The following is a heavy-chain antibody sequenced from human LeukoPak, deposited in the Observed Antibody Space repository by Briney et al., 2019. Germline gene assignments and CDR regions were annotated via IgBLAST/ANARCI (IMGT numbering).Heavy chain of an antibody. CDR2: INGDGSTT. CDR3: ATGNYYDSRGYYTFGH. Sequence: GGALRLSCAASGFTFSRYWMHWVRQAPGKGLVWVSRINGDGSTTSYADSVKGGFTISRDNAKNTLYLQMNSLRAEDTAVYYCATGNYYDSRGYYTFGHWGQGTLVTVSS. J-gene: IGHJ1*01. V-gene: IGHV3-74*01. CDR1: GFTFSRYW. D-gene: IGHD3-22*01.